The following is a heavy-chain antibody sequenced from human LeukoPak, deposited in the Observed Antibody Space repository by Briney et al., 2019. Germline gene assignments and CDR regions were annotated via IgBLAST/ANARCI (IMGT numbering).Heavy chain of an antibody. CDR3: ARDQSGFVVVPAAIPFDY. Sequence: PGGSLRLSCAASGFTFSSYSMNWVRQAPGKGLEWVSSISSSSSYIYYADSVKGRFTISRDNAKKSLYLQMNSLRAEDTAVYYCARDQSGFVVVPAAIPFDYWGQGTLVIVSS. D-gene: IGHD2-2*01. V-gene: IGHV3-21*01. J-gene: IGHJ4*02. CDR1: GFTFSSYS. CDR2: ISSSSSYI.